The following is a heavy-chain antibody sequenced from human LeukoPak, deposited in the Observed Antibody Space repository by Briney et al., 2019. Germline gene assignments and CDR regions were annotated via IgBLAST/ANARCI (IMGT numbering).Heavy chain of an antibody. V-gene: IGHV4-39*01. CDR3: ARHSCGGDCSTEYFQH. Sequence: SETLSLTCTVSGGSISSSSYYWDWIRQPPGKGLEWIGSLYYGRNTHYNPSLQTRVTMSVDTSKNQFSLRLTSVTAADTAVYYCARHSCGGDCSTEYFQHWGQGTLVTVSS. D-gene: IGHD2-21*02. CDR1: GGSISSSSYY. J-gene: IGHJ1*01. CDR2: LYYGRNT.